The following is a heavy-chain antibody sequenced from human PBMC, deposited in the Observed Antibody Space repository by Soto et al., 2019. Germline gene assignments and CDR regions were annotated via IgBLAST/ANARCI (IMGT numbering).Heavy chain of an antibody. V-gene: IGHV1-46*01. CDR3: ARSKGSRPLDV. Sequence: ASVKVSCKASRHTFTNFYIHWLRQAPGQGLEWMGIINPSGGSTTYPQKFQGRVTMTRDTSTSTVHMELITLRSEDTAVYYCARSKGSRPLDVWCSGRTVTVSS. CDR1: RHTFTNFY. J-gene: IGHJ6*04. CDR2: INPSGGST.